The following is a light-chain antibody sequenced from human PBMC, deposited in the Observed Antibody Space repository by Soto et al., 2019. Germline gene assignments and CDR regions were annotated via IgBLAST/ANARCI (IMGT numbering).Light chain of an antibody. CDR1: SSNIGAGYD. CDR3: QSFDRSLTAWV. V-gene: IGLV1-40*01. Sequence: QSVLTQPPSVPGAPGQRVTISCTGSSSNIGAGYDVHWYQQLPGTAPTLLISGNTDRPSGVPDRFSGSKSGTSASLAITGLQTEDEADYYCQSFDRSLTAWVFGGGTKLTVL. J-gene: IGLJ3*02. CDR2: GNT.